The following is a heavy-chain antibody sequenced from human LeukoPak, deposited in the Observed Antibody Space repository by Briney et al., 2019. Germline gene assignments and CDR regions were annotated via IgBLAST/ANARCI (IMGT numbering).Heavy chain of an antibody. V-gene: IGHV1-2*02. CDR2: IYPYTGAT. CDR3: ARDGPAQMVDFDY. D-gene: IGHD3-10*01. Sequence: ASVKVSCKASGYTFSGTGWYLYWPRQAPGQGLECMGWIYPYTGATHYAQKFQGRVAMTRDTSISTAYMELSGLRPDDTAVYYCARDGPAQMVDFDYWGQGTLVTVSS. CDR1: GYTFSGTGWY. J-gene: IGHJ4*02.